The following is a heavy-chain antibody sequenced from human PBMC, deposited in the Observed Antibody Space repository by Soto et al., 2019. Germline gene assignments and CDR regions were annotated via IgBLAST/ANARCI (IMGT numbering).Heavy chain of an antibody. V-gene: IGHV1-69*02. CDR2: IMPILGIA. CDR1: GGTFSSYT. CDR3: ATVFDYVDDY. J-gene: IGHJ4*02. D-gene: IGHD4-17*01. Sequence: QVQLVQSGAEVKKPGSSVKVSCKASGGTFSSYTISWVRQAPGQGLEWMGRIMPILGIANYAQKFQGRVTITADKSTSTAYMELSSLRSEDTAVYYCATVFDYVDDYWGQGTLVTVSS.